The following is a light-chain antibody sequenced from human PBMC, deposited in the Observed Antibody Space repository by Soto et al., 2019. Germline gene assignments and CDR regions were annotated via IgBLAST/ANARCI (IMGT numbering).Light chain of an antibody. Sequence: IQLTQSPSSLHASVGDRVTITCRARQEIDWYLGGNQRIEREAPTLLIHAASTLYGGVPSRFGGSGSGTDVALTITSLQAEDLATYYCQQLLMYPSTVGQGTKV. V-gene: IGKV1-9*01. CDR3: QQLLMYPST. CDR1: QEIDWY. J-gene: IGKJ1*01. CDR2: AAS.